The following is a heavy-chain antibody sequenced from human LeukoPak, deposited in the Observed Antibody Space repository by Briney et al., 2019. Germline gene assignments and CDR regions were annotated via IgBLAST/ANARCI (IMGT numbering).Heavy chain of an antibody. D-gene: IGHD1-26*01. CDR3: AKKSGSYYNYFDY. Sequence: GGSLRLSCAASGFTFSSYAMSWVRQAPGKGLEWVSAISGSGGSTYYADSVKGRFTISRDNSKNTLYLQMNSLRAEDAAVYYCAKKSGSYYNYFDYWGQGTLVTVSS. V-gene: IGHV3-23*01. J-gene: IGHJ4*02. CDR1: GFTFSSYA. CDR2: ISGSGGST.